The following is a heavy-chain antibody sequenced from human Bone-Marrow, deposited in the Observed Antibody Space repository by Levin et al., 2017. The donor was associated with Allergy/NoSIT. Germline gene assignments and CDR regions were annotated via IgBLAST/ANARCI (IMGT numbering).Heavy chain of an antibody. J-gene: IGHJ6*02. CDR3: AREGAVVVPAYYYYYGMDV. V-gene: IGHV1-18*01. D-gene: IGHD2-2*01. Sequence: GESLKISCKASGYTFTSYGISWVRQAPGQGLEWMGWISAYNGNTNYAQKLQGRVTMTTDTSTSTAYMELRSLRSDDTAVYYCAREGAVVVPAYYYYYGMDVWGQGTTVTVSS. CDR2: ISAYNGNT. CDR1: GYTFTSYG.